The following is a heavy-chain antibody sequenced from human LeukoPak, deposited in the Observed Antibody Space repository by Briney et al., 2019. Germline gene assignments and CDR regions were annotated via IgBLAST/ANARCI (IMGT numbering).Heavy chain of an antibody. CDR1: SYSISNGYY. D-gene: IGHD3-9*01. CDR2: IYHSGST. Sequence: SETLSLTCSVSSYSISNGYYWGWIRQPPGKGLEWIGSIYHSGSTYYSPSLKSRVTISVDTSKNQFSLKPSSVTAADTAVYYCARMYYDILTGYWPGGYWGQGTLVTVSS. CDR3: ARMYYDILTGYWPGGY. J-gene: IGHJ4*02. V-gene: IGHV4-38-2*02.